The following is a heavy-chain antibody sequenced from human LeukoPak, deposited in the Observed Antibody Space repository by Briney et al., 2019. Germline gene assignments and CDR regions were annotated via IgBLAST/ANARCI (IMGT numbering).Heavy chain of an antibody. Sequence: PSETLSLTCTVSGGSISSYYWSWIRQPAGKGLEWIGHIYTSGSTNYNPSLKSRVTMSVDTSKNQFSLKLSSVTAADTAVYYCERVDTTGYYYYYGMDVWGQGTTVTVSS. CDR2: IYTSGST. CDR3: ERVDTTGYYYYYGMDV. D-gene: IGHD2/OR15-2a*01. J-gene: IGHJ6*02. V-gene: IGHV4-4*07. CDR1: GGSISSYY.